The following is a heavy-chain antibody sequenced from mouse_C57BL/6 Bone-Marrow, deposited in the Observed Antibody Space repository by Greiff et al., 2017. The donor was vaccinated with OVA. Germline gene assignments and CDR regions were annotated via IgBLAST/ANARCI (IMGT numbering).Heavy chain of an antibody. Sequence: VQLQQSGPVLVKPGASVKMSCKASGYTFPDYYMNWVKQSHGKSLEWIGVITPYNGGTSYNQKFKGKATLTVDKSSRTAYMELNSLTSAASSVYSCARLRAWFAYWGQGTLVTVSA. J-gene: IGHJ3*01. D-gene: IGHD1-1*01. V-gene: IGHV1-19*01. CDR1: GYTFPDYY. CDR2: ITPYNGGT. CDR3: ARLRAWFAY.